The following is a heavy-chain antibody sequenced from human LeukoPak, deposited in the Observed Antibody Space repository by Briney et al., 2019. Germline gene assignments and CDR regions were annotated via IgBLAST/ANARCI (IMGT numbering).Heavy chain of an antibody. CDR1: GGSLSSSSYY. CDR2: IYYSGST. J-gene: IGHJ5*02. D-gene: IGHD4-17*01. CDR3: AREKLRSWFDP. Sequence: SETLSLTCTVSGGSLSSSSYYWGWVRQPPGRGLEWIGSIYYSGSTYYNPSLKSRVTISVDTSKNQFSLKLSSVTAADTAVYYCAREKLRSWFDPWGQGTLVTVSS. V-gene: IGHV4-39*02.